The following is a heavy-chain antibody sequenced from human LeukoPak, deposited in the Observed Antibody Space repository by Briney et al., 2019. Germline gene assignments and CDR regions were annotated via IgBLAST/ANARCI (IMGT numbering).Heavy chain of an antibody. J-gene: IGHJ4*02. CDR2: MNPNSGNT. D-gene: IGHD3-16*01. V-gene: IGHV1-8*02. CDR1: GGTFSSYA. Sequence: ASVKASCKASGGTFSSYAISWVRQAPGQGLEWLGWMNPNSGNTGYAQKFQGRVTMTRGTSISTAYMELSSLRSEDTAVYYCARNDKKSYEADYWGQGTLVTVSS. CDR3: ARNDKKSYEADY.